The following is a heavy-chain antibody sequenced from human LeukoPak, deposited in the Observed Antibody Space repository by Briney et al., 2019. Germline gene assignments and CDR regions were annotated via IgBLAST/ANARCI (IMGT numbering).Heavy chain of an antibody. J-gene: IGHJ3*02. D-gene: IGHD2-15*01. CDR3: VRHLSAGRPAFDI. CDR2: IYYSGST. CDR1: GGSINSYY. V-gene: IGHV4-59*08. Sequence: WETLSLTCTVSGGSINSYYWSWIRQPPGKGLEWIGYIYYSGSTNYNPSLTSRVTISVDTSNNKFSLKLTSLTAADTAVYYCVRHLSAGRPAFDIWGQGTMVTVSS.